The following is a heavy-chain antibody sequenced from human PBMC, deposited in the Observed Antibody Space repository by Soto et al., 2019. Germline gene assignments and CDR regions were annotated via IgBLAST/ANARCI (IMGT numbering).Heavy chain of an antibody. Sequence: EVQLVESWGGLVTPGGSLSLSCAASGFTFRSYSMNWVRQSPGKGLEWVSSISSSSSYIYYADSVKCRFAISRYNAKNSLYLQMNILRGEDTAVYYCARDRYYGSGSLSWGQGTLVTVSS. CDR3: ARDRYYGSGSLS. J-gene: IGHJ5*02. D-gene: IGHD3-10*01. V-gene: IGHV3-21*01. CDR1: GFTFRSYS. CDR2: ISSSSSYI.